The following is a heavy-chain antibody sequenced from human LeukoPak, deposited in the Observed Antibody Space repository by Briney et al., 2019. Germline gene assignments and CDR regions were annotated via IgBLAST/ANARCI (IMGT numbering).Heavy chain of an antibody. J-gene: IGHJ4*02. CDR1: GYTFTSYD. D-gene: IGHD3-10*01. CDR3: ARELSEGYGSGSYYLSDY. CDR2: MNPNSGNT. V-gene: IGHV1-8*03. Sequence: ASVKVSCKASGYTFTSYDINWVRQATGQGLEWMGWMNPNSGNTGYAQKFQGRVTITRNTSISTAYMELSSLRSEDTAVYYCARELSEGYGSGSYYLSDYWGQGTLVTVSS.